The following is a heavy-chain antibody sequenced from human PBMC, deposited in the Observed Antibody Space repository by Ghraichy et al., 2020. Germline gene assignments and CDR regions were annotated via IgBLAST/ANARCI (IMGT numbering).Heavy chain of an antibody. Sequence: GESLNISCKSSGYSFTNYWITWVRRVPGKGLEYLGRIDPNDSETNYSPSFRGHVTISVDKSITTAYLYWHSLKASDTAIYYCAKYMGESSRWYTIYQDGMDVWGQGTTVTVSS. CDR2: IDPNDSET. CDR1: GYSFTNYW. D-gene: IGHD6-13*01. J-gene: IGHJ6*02. V-gene: IGHV5-10-1*01. CDR3: AKYMGESSRWYTIYQDGMDV.